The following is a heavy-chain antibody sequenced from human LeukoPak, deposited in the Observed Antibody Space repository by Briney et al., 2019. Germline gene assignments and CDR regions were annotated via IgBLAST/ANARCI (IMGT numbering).Heavy chain of an antibody. CDR3: ARRGYDFWSGYQELPFDY. CDR2: ISYDGSNK. D-gene: IGHD3-3*01. V-gene: IGHV3-30*03. CDR1: GFTFSSYG. Sequence: PGRSLRLSCAASGFTFSSYGMHWVRQAPGKGLEWVAVISYDGSNKYYADSVKGRFTISRDNAKNSLYLQMNSLRAEDTAVYYCARRGYDFWSGYQELPFDYWGQGTLVTVSS. J-gene: IGHJ4*02.